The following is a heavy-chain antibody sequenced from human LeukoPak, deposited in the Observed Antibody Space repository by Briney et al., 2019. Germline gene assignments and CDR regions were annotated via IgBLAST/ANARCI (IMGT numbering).Heavy chain of an antibody. CDR3: AREGGYDPFEY. Sequence: GGSLRLSCAASRFTFSYYWMHWVRQAPGKGLVWVSRINSDGSSASYADSVKGRFTISRDNAKNTLYLQMNSLRAEDTAVYYWAREGGYDPFEYWGQGTLVTVSS. CDR1: RFTFSYYW. V-gene: IGHV3-74*01. CDR2: INSDGSSA. D-gene: IGHD5-12*01. J-gene: IGHJ4*02.